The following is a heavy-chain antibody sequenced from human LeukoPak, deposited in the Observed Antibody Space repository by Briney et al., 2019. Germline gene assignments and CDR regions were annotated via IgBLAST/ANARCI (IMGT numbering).Heavy chain of an antibody. V-gene: IGHV4-61*02. Sequence: PSETLSFTCTVSGGSISSFSYYWSWIRQAAGKGLEWIGRICTGGTTDYSPSLKSRVTISVDTSKKQFSLKLSSVTAADTAVYYCARENGEGYDLYCMDVWGKGTTVTVSS. J-gene: IGHJ6*03. CDR3: ARENGEGYDLYCMDV. CDR2: ICTGGTT. CDR1: GGSISSFSYY. D-gene: IGHD5-12*01.